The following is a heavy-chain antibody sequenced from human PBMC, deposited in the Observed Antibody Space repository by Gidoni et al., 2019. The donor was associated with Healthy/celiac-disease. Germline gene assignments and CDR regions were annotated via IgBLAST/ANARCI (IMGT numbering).Heavy chain of an antibody. CDR1: GYSISSVYY. Sequence: QVQLQESGPGLVKPSETLSLTCAVSGYSISSVYYWGWIRPPPGKGLEWIGSIYHSGSTYYNPSLKSRVTISVDTAKNQFSLKLSSVTAADTAVYYCARVSGIAAAGTNYYYMDVWGKGTTVTVSS. CDR3: ARVSGIAAAGTNYYYMDV. D-gene: IGHD6-13*01. V-gene: IGHV4-38-2*01. CDR2: IYHSGST. J-gene: IGHJ6*03.